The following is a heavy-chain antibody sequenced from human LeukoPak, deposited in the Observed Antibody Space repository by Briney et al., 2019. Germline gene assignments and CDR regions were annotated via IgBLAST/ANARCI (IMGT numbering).Heavy chain of an antibody. Sequence: SETLSLTCTVSGYSISSGYYWGWIRQPPGKGLEWIGSIYHSGSTYYNPSLKSRVTISVDTSKNQFSLKLSSVTAADTAVYYCARVPGGIPFDYWGQGTLVTVSS. CDR1: GYSISSGYY. V-gene: IGHV4-38-2*02. CDR3: ARVPGGIPFDY. J-gene: IGHJ4*02. D-gene: IGHD2-21*01. CDR2: IYHSGST.